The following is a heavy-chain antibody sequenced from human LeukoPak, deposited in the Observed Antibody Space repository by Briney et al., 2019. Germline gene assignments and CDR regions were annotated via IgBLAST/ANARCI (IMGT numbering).Heavy chain of an antibody. CDR1: GYTFTGYY. CDR3: ARWDISGYYYYFDY. J-gene: IGHJ4*02. D-gene: IGHD3-22*01. CDR2: INPNSGGT. V-gene: IGHV1-2*02. Sequence: ASVKVSCKASGYTFTGYYMHWVRQAPGQGLEWMGWINPNSGGTNYAQKFQGRVTMTRDTSISTAYMELSRLRSDDTAVYYCARWDISGYYYYFDYWGQGTLVTVSS.